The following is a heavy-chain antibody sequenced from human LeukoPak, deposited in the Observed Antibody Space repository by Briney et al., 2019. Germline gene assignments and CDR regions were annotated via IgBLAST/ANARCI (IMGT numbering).Heavy chain of an antibody. CDR1: GGSISSGNYY. D-gene: IGHD3-10*01. CDR3: ARGFGFGEFSYYYGLDV. CDR2: ICYSGTI. J-gene: IGHJ6*02. V-gene: IGHV4-31*03. Sequence: PSETLSLTCTVSGGSISSGNYYWSWIRQHPGKGLEWIGNICYSGTIYYNPSLKSRVTISVDTSKNQFSLKLSSVTAADTAVYYCARGFGFGEFSYYYGLDVWGQGTTVTVSS.